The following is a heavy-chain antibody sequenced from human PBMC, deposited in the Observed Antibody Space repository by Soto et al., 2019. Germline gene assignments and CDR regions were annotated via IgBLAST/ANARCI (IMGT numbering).Heavy chain of an antibody. CDR2: ISAYNGNT. D-gene: IGHD3-10*01. J-gene: IGHJ4*02. CDR3: ARCYYGSGSYYSSIDH. Sequence: EASVKVSCKASGYTFTSYGISWVRQAPGQGLEWMGWISAYNGNTNYAQKLQGRVTMTTDTSTSTAYMELRSLRSDDTAVYYCARCYYGSGSYYSSIDHWGQGTLVTVSS. CDR1: GYTFTSYG. V-gene: IGHV1-18*01.